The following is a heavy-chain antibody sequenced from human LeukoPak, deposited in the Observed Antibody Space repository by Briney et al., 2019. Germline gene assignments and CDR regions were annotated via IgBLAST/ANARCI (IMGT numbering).Heavy chain of an antibody. CDR3: AGSYASSSWYYFDY. CDR2: IYYSGST. V-gene: IGHV4-59*01. D-gene: IGHD6-13*01. Sequence: SEALSLTCTVSGGSISSYYWSWIRQPPGKGLEWIGYIYYSGSTNYNPSLKSRVTISVDTSKNQFSLKLSSVTAADTAVYYCAGSYASSSWYYFDYWGQGTLVTVSS. J-gene: IGHJ4*02. CDR1: GGSISSYY.